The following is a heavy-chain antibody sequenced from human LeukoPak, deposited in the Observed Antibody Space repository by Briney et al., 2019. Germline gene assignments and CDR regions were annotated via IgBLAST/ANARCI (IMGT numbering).Heavy chain of an antibody. CDR3: ARHLFVDTAMDDAFDI. D-gene: IGHD5-18*01. CDR2: IYPGDSDT. J-gene: IGHJ3*02. V-gene: IGHV5-51*01. Sequence: GESLKISCKGSGYSFTSYWIGWVRQMPGKGLEWMGIIYPGDSDTRYSPSFQGQVTISADKSISTAYLQWSSLKASDTAMYYCARHLFVDTAMDDAFDIWGQGTMVTVSS. CDR1: GYSFTSYW.